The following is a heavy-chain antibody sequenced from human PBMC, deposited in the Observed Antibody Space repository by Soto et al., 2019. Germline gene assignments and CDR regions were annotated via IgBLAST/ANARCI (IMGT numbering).Heavy chain of an antibody. J-gene: IGHJ3*02. Sequence: SETLSLTCAVYGGSFSGYYWSWIRQPPWKGLEWIGEINHSGSTNYNPSLKSRVTISVDTSKNQFSLKLSSVTAADTAVYYCARVLVGCGGDYSCRDAFDIWGNGTMVIVSP. CDR3: ARVLVGCGGDYSCRDAFDI. CDR2: INHSGST. D-gene: IGHD2-21*02. V-gene: IGHV4-34*01. CDR1: GGSFSGYY.